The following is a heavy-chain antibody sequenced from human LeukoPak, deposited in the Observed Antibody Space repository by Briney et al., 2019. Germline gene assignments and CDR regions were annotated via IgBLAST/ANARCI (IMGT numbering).Heavy chain of an antibody. CDR2: IRYDGSNK. V-gene: IGHV3-30*02. D-gene: IGHD1-26*01. CDR3: AKDRGSACDY. J-gene: IGHJ4*02. Sequence: PGGSLRLSCAASGFTFSSYGMHWVRQAPGEGLEWVAFIRYDGSNKYNADSVKGRFTVSRDNSKNTLYLQMNSQRAEDTAVYYCAKDRGSACDYWGQGTLVTVSS. CDR1: GFTFSSYG.